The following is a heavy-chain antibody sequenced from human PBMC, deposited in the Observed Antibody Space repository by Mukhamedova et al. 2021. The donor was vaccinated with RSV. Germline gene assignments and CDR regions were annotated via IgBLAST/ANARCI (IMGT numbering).Heavy chain of an antibody. CDR2: IYPGDSDT. V-gene: IGHV5-51*01. D-gene: IGHD1-26*01. J-gene: IGHJ1*01. CDR3: ARRETGAGGFQY. Sequence: GKGLEWMGIIYPGDSDTRYSPSFQGQGTISADRSTGTVFLQWSSLKASDTAIYYCARRETGAGGFQYLGQGTLVTVSS.